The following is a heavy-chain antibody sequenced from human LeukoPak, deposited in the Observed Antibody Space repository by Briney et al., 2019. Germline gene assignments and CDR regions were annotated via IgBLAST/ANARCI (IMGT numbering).Heavy chain of an antibody. V-gene: IGHV4-34*01. J-gene: IGHJ5*02. CDR1: GGSFSGYY. Sequence: KPSETLSLTCAVYGGSFSGYYWSWIRQPPGKGLEWIGEINHSGSTNYNPSLKSRVTISVDTSKNQFSLKLSSVTAADTAVYYCARYLLYYDSSGRHNWFDPWGQGTLVTVSS. D-gene: IGHD3-22*01. CDR2: INHSGST. CDR3: ARYLLYYDSSGRHNWFDP.